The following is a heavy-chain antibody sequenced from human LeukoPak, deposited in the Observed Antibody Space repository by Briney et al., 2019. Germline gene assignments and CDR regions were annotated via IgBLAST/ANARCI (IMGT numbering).Heavy chain of an antibody. V-gene: IGHV3-64D*09. Sequence: GGSLRLSCSASGFTFSSYAMRWVRQAPGKGLEYVSGISGNGGSTNYEDSVKGRFTISRDNSKNTLYLQMSSLRAEDTTVYYCVRGHSSSSNYFDYWGQGSLVTVSS. CDR1: GFTFSSYA. D-gene: IGHD6-6*01. CDR3: VRGHSSSSNYFDY. CDR2: ISGNGGST. J-gene: IGHJ4*02.